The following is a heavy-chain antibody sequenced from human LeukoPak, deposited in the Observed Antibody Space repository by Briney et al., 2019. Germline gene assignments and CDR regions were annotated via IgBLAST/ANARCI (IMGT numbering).Heavy chain of an antibody. CDR2: IYYSGST. CDR3: AKVALSWVTMQAFDI. D-gene: IGHD4-17*01. Sequence: PSETLSLTCTVSGGSISSYYWSWIRQPPGKGLEWIGYIYYSGSTNYNPSLKSRVTISVDTSKNQFSLKLSSVTAADTAVYYCAKVALSWVTMQAFDIWGQGTMVTVSS. V-gene: IGHV4-59*08. J-gene: IGHJ3*02. CDR1: GGSISSYY.